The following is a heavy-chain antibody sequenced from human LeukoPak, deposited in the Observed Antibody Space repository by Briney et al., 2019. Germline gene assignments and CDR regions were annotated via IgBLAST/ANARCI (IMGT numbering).Heavy chain of an antibody. J-gene: IGHJ6*03. CDR1: GGSVSSGSYY. Sequence: SETLALICSVSGGSVSSGSYYWSWIRQPAGKGLEWIGRIYNSGSTKYNPSLKSRVTMSVDTSKNQFALKLRSVTAADTAVYYCARIRLNTKGNYMDVWGKGTTVTISS. V-gene: IGHV4-61*02. CDR3: ARIRLNTKGNYMDV. CDR2: IYNSGST. D-gene: IGHD2-8*01.